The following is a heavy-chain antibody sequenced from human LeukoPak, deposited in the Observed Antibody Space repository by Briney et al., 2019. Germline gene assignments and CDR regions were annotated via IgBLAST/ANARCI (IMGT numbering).Heavy chain of an antibody. CDR2: IYYSGST. CDR1: GGSISSYY. CDR3: ARSFRGYSGYDAFDI. Sequence: SETLSLTCTVSGGSISSYYWSWIRQPPGKGLEWIGYIYYSGSTNYNPSLKSRVTISVDTSENQFSLKLSSVTAADTAVYYCARSFRGYSGYDAFDIWGQGTMVTVSS. J-gene: IGHJ3*02. V-gene: IGHV4-59*01. D-gene: IGHD5-12*01.